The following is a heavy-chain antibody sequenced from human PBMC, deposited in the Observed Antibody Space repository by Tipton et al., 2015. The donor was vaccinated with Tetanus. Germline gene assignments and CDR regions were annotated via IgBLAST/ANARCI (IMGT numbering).Heavy chain of an antibody. D-gene: IGHD3-22*01. CDR1: GDSIDGGFKN. CDR2: ISNSGTS. CDR3: ARRGDYVFYYESSGYLWGAAFDI. V-gene: IGHV4-39*01. Sequence: TLSLTCTVSGDSIDGGFKNWGWIRHHPGRGLEWIASISNSGTSYNNPSFRSRVTISVDTSKNQFSLKLNSVTAADTAVYYCARRGDYVFYYESSGYLWGAAFDIWGQGTMVSVSA. J-gene: IGHJ3*02.